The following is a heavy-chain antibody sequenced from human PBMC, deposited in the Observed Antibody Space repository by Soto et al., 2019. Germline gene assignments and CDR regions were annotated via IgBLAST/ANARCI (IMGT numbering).Heavy chain of an antibody. D-gene: IGHD2-2*01. CDR3: AKLSCTSSTCYFPGWFDP. V-gene: IGHV4-31*03. J-gene: IGHJ5*02. CDR2: VYYSGSS. CDR1: GDSISGGASF. Sequence: PSETLSLTCTVSGDSISGGASFWSWIRRPPGKGLERIANVYYSGSSYYNPSLKSRLTISVDTTKNQFSLQLKSMTAADTAVYYCAKLSCTSSTCYFPGWFDPWGQGTLVTVSS.